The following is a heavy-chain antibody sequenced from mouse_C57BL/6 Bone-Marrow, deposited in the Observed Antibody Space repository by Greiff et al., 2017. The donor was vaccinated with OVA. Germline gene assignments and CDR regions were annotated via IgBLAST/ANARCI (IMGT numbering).Heavy chain of an antibody. CDR1: GYKFTDYN. CDR2: INPNNGGT. J-gene: IGHJ3*01. Sequence: VQLQQSGPELVKPGASVTMSCKASGYKFTDYNMHWVKQSHGKSLEWIGYINPNNGGTSYNQKFKGKATLTVNKSSSPAYMELRSLTSEDSAVYYCATAYYSNYAWFAYWGQGTLVTVSA. V-gene: IGHV1-22*01. CDR3: ATAYYSNYAWFAY. D-gene: IGHD2-5*01.